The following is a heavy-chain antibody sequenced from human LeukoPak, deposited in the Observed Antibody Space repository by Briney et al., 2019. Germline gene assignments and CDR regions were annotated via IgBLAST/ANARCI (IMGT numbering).Heavy chain of an antibody. J-gene: IGHJ4*02. CDR3: AKGEWELLTGYFDY. D-gene: IGHD1-26*01. CDR2: ISYDGSNK. V-gene: IGHV3-30*18. Sequence: GGSLRLSCAASGFTFSSYGMHWVRQAPGKGLEWVAVISYDGSNKYYADSVKGRFTISRDNSKNTLYLQMNSLRAGDTAFYYCAKGEWELLTGYFDYWGQGTLVTVSS. CDR1: GFTFSSYG.